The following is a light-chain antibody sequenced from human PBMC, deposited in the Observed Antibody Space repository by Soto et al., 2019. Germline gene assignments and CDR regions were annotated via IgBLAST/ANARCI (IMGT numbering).Light chain of an antibody. CDR3: CSYTTSNTRQIV. CDR2: DVS. V-gene: IGLV2-14*01. Sequence: QSALTQPASVSVSHGQSITISCTGTSSDVVGYNYVSWYQQHPGKAPKFMIYDVSNRPSGVSNRFSGSKSGNTASLTISGLQAEDEADYYCCSYTTSNTRQIVFGTGTKVTVL. CDR1: SSDVVGYNY. J-gene: IGLJ1*01.